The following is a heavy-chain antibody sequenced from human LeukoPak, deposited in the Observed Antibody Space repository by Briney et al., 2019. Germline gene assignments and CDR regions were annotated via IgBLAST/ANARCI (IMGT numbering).Heavy chain of an antibody. CDR1: GFTFSSYS. V-gene: IGHV3-21*01. Sequence: GGSLRLSCAASGFTFSSYSMNWVRQAPGKGLEWVSSISSSSSYIYYADSVKGRFTTSRDNAKNSLYLQMNSLRAEDTAVYYCARGDYDSSAYYYGYFQHWGQGTLVTVSS. J-gene: IGHJ1*01. CDR3: ARGDYDSSAYYYGYFQH. CDR2: ISSSSSYI. D-gene: IGHD3-22*01.